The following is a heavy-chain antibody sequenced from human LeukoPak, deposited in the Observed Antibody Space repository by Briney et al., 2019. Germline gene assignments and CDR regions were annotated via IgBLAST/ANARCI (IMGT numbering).Heavy chain of an antibody. V-gene: IGHV1-69*04. CDR1: GGTFSSYA. J-gene: IGHJ4*02. CDR3: ASHYDSSGYLYYFDY. D-gene: IGHD3-22*01. CDR2: IIPILGIA. Sequence: ASVKLSCKASGGTFSSYAISWVRQAPRQGLEWMGRIIPILGIANYAQKFQARVTITAEQSTSTASMELSSLRSEDTAVYYCASHYDSSGYLYYFDYWGQGTLVTVSS.